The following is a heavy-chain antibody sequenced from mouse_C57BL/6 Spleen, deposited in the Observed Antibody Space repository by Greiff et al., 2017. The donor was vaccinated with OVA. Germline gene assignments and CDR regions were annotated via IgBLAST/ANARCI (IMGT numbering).Heavy chain of an antibody. Sequence: EVMLVESGGGLVQPKGSLKLSCAASGFSFNTYAMNWVRQAPGKGLEWVARIRSKSNNYATYYADSVKDRFTISRDDSESMLYLQMNNLKTEDTAMYYCVSYGNYGAMDYWGQGTSVTVSS. CDR1: GFSFNTYA. V-gene: IGHV10-1*01. D-gene: IGHD2-1*01. CDR2: IRSKSNNYAT. J-gene: IGHJ4*01. CDR3: VSYGNYGAMDY.